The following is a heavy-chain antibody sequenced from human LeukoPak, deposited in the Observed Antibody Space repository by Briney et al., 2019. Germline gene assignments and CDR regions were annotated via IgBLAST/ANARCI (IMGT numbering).Heavy chain of an antibody. CDR1: GGSISSGSYY. D-gene: IGHD6-6*01. V-gene: IGHV4-39*07. J-gene: IGHJ5*02. CDR3: AITPRPKNIFDP. CDR2: IHYNGNA. Sequence: SETLSLACSVSGGSISSGSYYWAWIRQPPGKGLEWIASIHYNGNAFYNPSLKSRVTISIDTSENQFSLKVKSLTAADTAVYFCAITPRPKNIFDPWGQGTLVTVSS.